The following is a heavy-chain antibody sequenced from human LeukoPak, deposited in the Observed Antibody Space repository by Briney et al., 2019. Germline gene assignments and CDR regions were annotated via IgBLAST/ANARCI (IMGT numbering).Heavy chain of an antibody. CDR3: AKGGYSSGYYFDY. J-gene: IGHJ4*02. V-gene: IGHV3-66*02. D-gene: IGHD5-18*01. CDR2: IYSGGST. CDR1: GFTVSSNY. Sequence: HGGSLRLSCAASGFTVSSNYMSWVRQAPGKGLEWVSVIYSGGSTYYADSVKGRFTISRDNSKNTLYLQMNSLRAEDTAVYYCAKGGYSSGYYFDYWGQGTLVTVSS.